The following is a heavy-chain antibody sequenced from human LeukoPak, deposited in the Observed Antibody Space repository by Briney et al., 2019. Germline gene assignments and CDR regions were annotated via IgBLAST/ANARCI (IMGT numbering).Heavy chain of an antibody. CDR1: GFTFSSYA. Sequence: QPGGSLRLSCAASGFTFSSYAMSWVRQAPGKGLEWVSAISGSGGSTYYAGSVKGRFTISRDNSKNTLYLQMNSLRAEDTAVYYCARETYCTNGVCYSRWFDPWGQGTLVTVSS. J-gene: IGHJ5*02. CDR3: ARETYCTNGVCYSRWFDP. CDR2: ISGSGGST. D-gene: IGHD2-8*01. V-gene: IGHV3-23*01.